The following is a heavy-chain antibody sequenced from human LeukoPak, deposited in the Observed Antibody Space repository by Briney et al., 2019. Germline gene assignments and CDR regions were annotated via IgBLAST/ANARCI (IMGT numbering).Heavy chain of an antibody. CDR3: ARLRIKGSGSYYLKYYYYYYMDV. D-gene: IGHD3-10*01. CDR1: GYTFTGYY. V-gene: IGHV1-2*02. CDR2: INPNSGGT. Sequence: GASVKVSCKASGYTFTGYYMHWVRQAPGQGLEWMGWINPNSGGTNYAQKFQGRVTMTRDTSISTAYMELSRLRSDDTAVYYCARLRIKGSGSYYLKYYYYYYMDVWGKGTTVTVSS. J-gene: IGHJ6*03.